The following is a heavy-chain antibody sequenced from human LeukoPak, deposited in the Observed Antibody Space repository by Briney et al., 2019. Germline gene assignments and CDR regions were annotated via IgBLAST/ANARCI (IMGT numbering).Heavy chain of an antibody. CDR3: VRDYDSSGFLAH. D-gene: IGHD3-22*01. J-gene: IGHJ4*02. CDR1: GFTFSSYD. V-gene: IGHV3-13*01. CDR2: IGTAGDT. Sequence: GGSLRLSCAASGFTFSSYDMHWVRQATGKGLEWVSAIGTAGDTYYPGSVKGRFTISRENAKNSLYLQMNSLRAGDTAVYYCVRDYDSSGFLAHWGQGTLVTVSS.